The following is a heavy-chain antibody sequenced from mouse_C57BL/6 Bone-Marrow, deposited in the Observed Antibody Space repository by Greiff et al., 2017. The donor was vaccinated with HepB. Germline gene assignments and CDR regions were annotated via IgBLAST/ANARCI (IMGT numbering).Heavy chain of an antibody. J-gene: IGHJ3*01. Sequence: DVHLVESGGDLVKPGGSLKLSCAASGFTFSSYGMSWVRQTPDKRLEWVATISSGGSYTYYPDSVKGRFTISRDNAKNTLYLQMSSLKSEDTAMYYCARSYPGAWFAYWGQGTLVTVSA. CDR2: ISSGGSYT. D-gene: IGHD1-1*01. CDR3: ARSYPGAWFAY. CDR1: GFTFSSYG. V-gene: IGHV5-6*01.